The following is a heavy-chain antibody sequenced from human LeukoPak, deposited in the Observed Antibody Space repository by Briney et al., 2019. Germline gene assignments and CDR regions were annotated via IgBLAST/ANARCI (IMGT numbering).Heavy chain of an antibody. CDR3: ASDIVVSTGAFDI. V-gene: IGHV1-69*06. CDR1: GGTFSSYA. Sequence: GASAKVSCKASGGTFSSYAISWVRQAPGQGLEWMGGIIPIFGTANYAQKFQGRVTITADKSTSTAYMELSSLRSEDTAVYYCASDIVVSTGAFDIWGQGTMVTVSS. CDR2: IIPIFGTA. J-gene: IGHJ3*02. D-gene: IGHD2-15*01.